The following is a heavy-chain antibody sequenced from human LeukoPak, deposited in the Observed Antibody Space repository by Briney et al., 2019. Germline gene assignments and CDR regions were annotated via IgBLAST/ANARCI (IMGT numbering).Heavy chain of an antibody. CDR2: ISSRSSTI. CDR1: GFTFSSYS. D-gene: IGHD6-25*01. Sequence: GGSLRLSCAASGFTFSSYSMNWVRQAPGKGLEWVSYISSRSSTIYYADSVKGRFTISRDNSKNTLYLQMNSLRAEDTAVYYCAREGAAGDYYYYGMDVWGQGTTVTVSS. V-gene: IGHV3-48*01. J-gene: IGHJ6*02. CDR3: AREGAAGDYYYYGMDV.